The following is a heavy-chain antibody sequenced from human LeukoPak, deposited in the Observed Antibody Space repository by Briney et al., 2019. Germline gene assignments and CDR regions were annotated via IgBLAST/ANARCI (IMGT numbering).Heavy chain of an antibody. D-gene: IGHD6-19*01. Sequence: GGSLRLSCAASGFTFSSYEMNWVRQAPGKGLEWVSYISSSGGTIYYADSVKGRFTISRDNAKNSLYLQMNSLRAEDTAVYYCARVGYSSGWSPGRNNWFDPWGQGTLVTVSS. CDR3: ARVGYSSGWSPGRNNWFDP. V-gene: IGHV3-48*03. CDR1: GFTFSSYE. CDR2: ISSSGGTI. J-gene: IGHJ5*02.